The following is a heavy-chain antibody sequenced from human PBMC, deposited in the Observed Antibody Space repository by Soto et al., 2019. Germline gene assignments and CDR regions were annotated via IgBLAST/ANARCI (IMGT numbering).Heavy chain of an antibody. Sequence: SETLRLTYGGSGDSILCIYNWSWIRQPPGRTLEWIASIFHTGTTYYTPSLKSRVTISVDTSKNQFSLRLSSVTAADPAVHYCARPRPLGSNL. CDR1: GDSILCIYN. CDR3: ARPRPLGSNL. J-gene: IGHJ2*01. D-gene: IGHD2-2*03. V-gene: IGHV4-38-2*01. CDR2: IFHTGTT.